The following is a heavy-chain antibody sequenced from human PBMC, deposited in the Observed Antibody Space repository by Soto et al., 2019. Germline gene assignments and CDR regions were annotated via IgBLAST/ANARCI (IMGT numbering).Heavy chain of an antibody. CDR3: AGLQSMRLSGLDP. Sequence: SETLSLTCAVYGGSFSGYYWTWSRQPPGTGLEWIGEINHSGSTNYNPSLKSRVTISVDTSKNQFSLKLSSVTAADTAVYYCAGLQSMRLSGLDPWGQGTLVTVSS. J-gene: IGHJ5*02. CDR1: GGSFSGYY. D-gene: IGHD3-16*02. V-gene: IGHV4-34*01. CDR2: INHSGST.